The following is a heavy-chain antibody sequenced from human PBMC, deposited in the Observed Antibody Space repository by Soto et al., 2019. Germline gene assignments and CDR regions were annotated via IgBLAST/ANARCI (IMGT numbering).Heavy chain of an antibody. D-gene: IGHD3-9*01. CDR1: GFTFSSYA. V-gene: IGHV3-23*01. CDR2: ISGSGGST. CDR3: AKEQDPALPHYDILTGYYDY. J-gene: IGHJ4*02. Sequence: GGSLRLSCAASGFTFSSYAMSWVRQAPGKGLEWVSAISGSGGSTYYADSVKGRFTISRDNSKNTLYLQMNSLRAEDTAVYYCAKEQDPALPHYDILTGYYDYWGQGTLVTVSS.